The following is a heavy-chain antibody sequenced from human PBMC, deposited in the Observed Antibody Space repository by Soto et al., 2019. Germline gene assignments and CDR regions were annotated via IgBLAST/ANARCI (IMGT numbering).Heavy chain of an antibody. CDR1: GFTFSSYS. J-gene: IGHJ6*02. D-gene: IGHD4-17*01. CDR3: ARDELWDGDYYYYYGMDV. Sequence: EVQLVESGGGLVKPGGSLRLSCAASGFTFSSYSMNWVRQAPGKGLEWVSSISSSSSYIYYADSVKGRFTISRDNAKNSLYLQMNSLRAEDTAVYYCARDELWDGDYYYYYGMDVWGQGTTVTVSS. V-gene: IGHV3-21*01. CDR2: ISSSSSYI.